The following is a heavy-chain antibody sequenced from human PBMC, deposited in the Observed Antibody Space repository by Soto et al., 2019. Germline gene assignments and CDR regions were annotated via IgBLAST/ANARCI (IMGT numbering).Heavy chain of an antibody. CDR3: ARAVTMVRGVIDY. CDR1: GYTFTSYG. J-gene: IGHJ4*02. Sequence: ASVKVSCKASGYTFTSYGISWVRQAPGQGLEWMGWISAYNGNTNYAQKLRGRVTMTTDTSTSTAYIELRSLRSDDTAVYYCARAVTMVRGVIDYWGQGTLVTVSS. D-gene: IGHD3-10*01. CDR2: ISAYNGNT. V-gene: IGHV1-18*01.